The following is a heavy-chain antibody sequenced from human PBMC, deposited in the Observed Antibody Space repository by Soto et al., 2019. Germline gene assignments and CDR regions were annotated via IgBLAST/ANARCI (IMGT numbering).Heavy chain of an antibody. CDR3: ARGPQDLYYYYYGMDV. V-gene: IGHV1-69*13. CDR1: GGTFSSYA. CDR2: IIPIFGTA. J-gene: IGHJ6*02. Sequence: WASVKVSCKASGGTFSSYAISWVRQAPGQGLEWMGGIIPIFGTANYAQKFQGRVTITADESTSTAYMELSSLRSEDTAVYYCARGPQDLYYYYYGMDVWGQGTTVTVSS.